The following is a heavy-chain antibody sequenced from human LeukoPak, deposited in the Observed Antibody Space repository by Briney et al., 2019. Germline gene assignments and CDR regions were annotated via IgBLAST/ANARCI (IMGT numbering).Heavy chain of an antibody. V-gene: IGHV1-69*04. CDR3: ARELGFEGGAFDI. CDR1: GGTFSSYA. Sequence: SVKVSCKASGGTFSSYAISWVRQAPGQGLEWMGRIIPILGIANYAQKFQGRVTITADKSTSTAYMELSSLRSEDTAVYYCARELGFEGGAFDIWGQGTMVTVSS. J-gene: IGHJ3*02. D-gene: IGHD1-26*01. CDR2: IIPILGIA.